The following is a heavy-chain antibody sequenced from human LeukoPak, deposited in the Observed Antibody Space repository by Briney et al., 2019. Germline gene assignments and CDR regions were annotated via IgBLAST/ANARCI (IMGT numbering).Heavy chain of an antibody. CDR3: VASYGGYVLDY. CDR2: VFNNGGT. V-gene: IGHV4-59*01. Sequence: SETLSLTCTVSGGSIGSYHWNWIRQPSGKGLEWIGIVFNNGGTKHNPSLKSRVAISVDTSKNQFALKLTSVAAADTAVYYCVASYGGYVLDYWGQGALVIVSS. J-gene: IGHJ4*02. CDR1: GGSIGSYH. D-gene: IGHD5-12*01.